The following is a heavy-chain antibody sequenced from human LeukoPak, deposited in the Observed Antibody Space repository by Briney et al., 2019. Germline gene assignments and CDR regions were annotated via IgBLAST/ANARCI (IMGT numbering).Heavy chain of an antibody. D-gene: IGHD3-9*01. J-gene: IGHJ4*02. Sequence: SGGSLRLSCAASGFTFSSYGMHWVRQAPGKGLEWVAFIRYDGSDKYYADSVKGRFTISRDNSKNTLYLQMNSLRAEDTAVYYCAKDDYILTGYYYFDYWGQGTLVTVSS. CDR3: AKDDYILTGYYYFDY. V-gene: IGHV3-30*02. CDR2: IRYDGSDK. CDR1: GFTFSSYG.